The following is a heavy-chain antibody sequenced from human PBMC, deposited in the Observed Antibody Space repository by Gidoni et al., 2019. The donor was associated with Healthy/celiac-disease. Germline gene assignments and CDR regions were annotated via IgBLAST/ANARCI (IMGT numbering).Heavy chain of an antibody. J-gene: IGHJ4*02. D-gene: IGHD6-13*01. CDR2: IYPGDSDT. CDR1: GYSFTSYW. V-gene: IGHV5-51*01. CDR3: ARRYSSSWHHLDY. Sequence: LQRVPSGPGVKHPGEYLKISCKGSGYSFTSYWNGWARQMPGKGLERMGIIYPGDSDTRYSPSFQGQVTISADKSISTAYLQWSSLKASDTAMYYCARRYSSSWHHLDYWGQGTLVTVSS.